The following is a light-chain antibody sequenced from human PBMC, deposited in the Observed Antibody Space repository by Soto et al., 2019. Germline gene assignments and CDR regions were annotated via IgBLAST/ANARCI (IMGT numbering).Light chain of an antibody. Sequence: DIQMTQSPSTLSGSVGDRVTITCRASQTISSWLAWYQQKPGKAPKLLIYKASTLKSGVPSRFSGSGSGTEFTLTISSLQPDDFATYYCQHYNSYSAAFGQGTK. CDR3: QHYNSYSAA. V-gene: IGKV1-5*03. CDR1: QTISSW. J-gene: IGKJ1*01. CDR2: KAS.